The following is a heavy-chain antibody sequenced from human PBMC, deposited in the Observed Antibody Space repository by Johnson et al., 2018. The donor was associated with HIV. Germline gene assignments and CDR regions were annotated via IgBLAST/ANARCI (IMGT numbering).Heavy chain of an antibody. J-gene: IGHJ3*01. V-gene: IGHV3-30*03. Sequence: VHLVESGGGVVQPGRSLRLSCAASGFTFSSYGMHWVRQAPAKGLEWVAVISYDGSDKYYADSVKGRFTISRDNVKKSLYLQMNDLRAEDTALYYCARDWDYYDASGYYYANMVDAFDVWGQGTVVTVSS. D-gene: IGHD3-22*01. CDR2: ISYDGSDK. CDR1: GFTFSSYG. CDR3: ARDWDYYDASGYYYANMVDAFDV.